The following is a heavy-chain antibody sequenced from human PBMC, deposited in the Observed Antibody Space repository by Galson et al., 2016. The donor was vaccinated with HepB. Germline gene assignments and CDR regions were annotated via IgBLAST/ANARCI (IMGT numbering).Heavy chain of an antibody. J-gene: IGHJ4*02. D-gene: IGHD1-26*01. CDR2: IRSKAYGATT. V-gene: IGHV3-49*03. CDR3: SRELSFSGNYYYFDY. CDR1: GFTFGDHA. Sequence: SLRLSCAPSGFTFGDHAMNWFRQTPGKGLEWVGVIRSKAYGATTEYAASVKGRFTISRDDSKSIAYPQVNSLKTEDTAVYYCSRELSFSGNYYYFDYWGQGTLVTVSS.